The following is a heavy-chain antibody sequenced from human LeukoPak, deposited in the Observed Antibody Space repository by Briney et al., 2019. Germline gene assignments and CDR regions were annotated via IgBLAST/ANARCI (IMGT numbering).Heavy chain of an antibody. J-gene: IGHJ4*02. V-gene: IGHV3-23*01. CDR2: ISGSGDTT. CDR1: GFTFSSYA. Sequence: TGGSLRLSCAASGFTFSSYAMNWVRQAPGKGLEWVSFISGSGDTTYYADSVKGRFTISRDSSKNTLYLRMNSLRAEDTAVYYCAKSRGESRGASNYWGQGTLVTVSS. D-gene: IGHD1-26*01. CDR3: AKSRGESRGASNY.